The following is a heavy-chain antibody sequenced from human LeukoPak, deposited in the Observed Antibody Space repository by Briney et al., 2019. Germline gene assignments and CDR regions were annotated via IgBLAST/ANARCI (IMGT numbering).Heavy chain of an antibody. D-gene: IGHD6-19*01. V-gene: IGHV3-30*14. Sequence: PGGSLRLSCAASGFTFSSYAMHWVRQAPGKGLEWVAVISYDGSNKYYADSVKGRFTISRDNSKNTIYLEMSSLKAEDTAVYYCAKERSLEIAVAGTIFDYWGQGTLVTVSS. CDR3: AKERSLEIAVAGTIFDY. J-gene: IGHJ4*02. CDR2: ISYDGSNK. CDR1: GFTFSSYA.